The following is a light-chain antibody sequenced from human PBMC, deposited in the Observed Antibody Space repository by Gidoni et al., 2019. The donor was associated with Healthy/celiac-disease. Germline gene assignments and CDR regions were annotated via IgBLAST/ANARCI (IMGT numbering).Light chain of an antibody. Sequence: SYELTQPPSVSVSPGPTASITCSGDKLGDKYACWYQQKPGQSPVLVIYQDSKRPSGIPERFSGSNSGNTATLTISGTQAMDEADYYCQAWDSSFVVFGGGTKLTAL. CDR2: QDS. CDR3: QAWDSSFVV. V-gene: IGLV3-1*01. J-gene: IGLJ2*01. CDR1: KLGDKY.